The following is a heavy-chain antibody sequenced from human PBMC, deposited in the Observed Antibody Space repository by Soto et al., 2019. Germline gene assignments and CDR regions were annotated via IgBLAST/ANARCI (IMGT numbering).Heavy chain of an antibody. CDR3: ARESGGATATLDYYYCYMDV. V-gene: IGHV1-2*04. J-gene: IGHJ6*03. CDR1: GDTFTDYY. D-gene: IGHD5-12*01. CDR2: INPNSGVT. Sequence: QVQLVQSGAEVKKPGASVTVSCRSSGDTFTDYYIHWVRQAPGQGLEWMGWINPNSGVTKYAQQYQGSIGMTRDPSITPVYTQVRRLRSDDPSVYYCARESGGATATLDYYYCYMDVWGTANRVTVSS.